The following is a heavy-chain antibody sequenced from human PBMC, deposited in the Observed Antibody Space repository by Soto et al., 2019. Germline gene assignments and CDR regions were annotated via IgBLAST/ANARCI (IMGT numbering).Heavy chain of an antibody. CDR3: ARGVLNGVWEESAFDY. D-gene: IGHD3-16*01. Sequence: PGGSLRLSCGASGFSFSTYWMHWVRQVPGKGLVWVSRINNEGHSAIYADSVKGRFTISRDNARNTLYLQMSSLRGEDTALYYCARGVLNGVWEESAFDYWGRGTLVTVSS. V-gene: IGHV3-74*01. CDR2: INNEGHSA. CDR1: GFSFSTYW. J-gene: IGHJ4*02.